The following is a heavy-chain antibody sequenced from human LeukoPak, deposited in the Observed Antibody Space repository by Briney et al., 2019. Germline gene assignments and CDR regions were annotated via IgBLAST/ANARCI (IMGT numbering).Heavy chain of an antibody. J-gene: IGHJ6*02. CDR1: GDSISSYY. CDR2: IYYSGST. CDR3: ARDGFLSYYGMDV. Sequence: SETLSLTCTVSGDSISSYYWSWIRQPPRKGLEWIGYIYYSGSTNYNPSLKSRVTISIDTSKTQFSLKLSSVTAADTAVYYCARDGFLSYYGMDVWGQGTTVTVSS. V-gene: IGHV4-59*01. D-gene: IGHD2-21*01.